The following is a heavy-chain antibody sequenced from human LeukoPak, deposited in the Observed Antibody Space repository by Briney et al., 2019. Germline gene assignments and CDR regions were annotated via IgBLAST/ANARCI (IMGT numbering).Heavy chain of an antibody. CDR2: ISPHGSST. J-gene: IGHJ4*02. V-gene: IGHV3-74*01. CDR1: GFTFSTYW. CDR3: ARDLRGTRDY. Sequence: GGSLRLSCAASGFTFSTYWMHWVRQTPGKGLEWVSRISPHGSSTDYADSVKGRFTISRDNAKNTLYLQMNSLRAEDTAVYYCARDLRGTRDYWGQGTLVTVSS. D-gene: IGHD2-15*01.